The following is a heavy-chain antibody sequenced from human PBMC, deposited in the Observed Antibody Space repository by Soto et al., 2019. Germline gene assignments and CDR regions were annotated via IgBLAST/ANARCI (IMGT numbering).Heavy chain of an antibody. J-gene: IGHJ4*02. CDR2: INAGNGNT. CDR3: ARSIVVVTALDY. CDR1: GYTFTSYA. D-gene: IGHD2-21*02. V-gene: IGHV1-3*05. Sequence: QVQLVQSGAEEKKPGASVKVSCKASGYTFTSYAMHWVRQAPGQRLEWMGWINAGNGNTKYSQKFQGRVTNTRDTTASTDYMELSSLRSEDTAVYYCARSIVVVTALDYWGQGNLVTVSS.